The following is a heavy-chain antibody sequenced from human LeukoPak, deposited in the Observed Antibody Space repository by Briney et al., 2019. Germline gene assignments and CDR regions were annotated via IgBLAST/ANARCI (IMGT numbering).Heavy chain of an antibody. CDR2: ISSSSSYI. Sequence: PRGSLRLSCAASGFTFSSYSMDWVRQAPGKGLEWVSSISSSSSYIYYAESVKGRLTISRDNATNSRYLQMNRLRAEDTAVYYWAREMDAYYVFGSDYPYYYYYMDGWGKGTKVTDSS. CDR1: GFTFSSYS. D-gene: IGHD3-3*01. J-gene: IGHJ6*03. V-gene: IGHV3-21*01. CDR3: AREMDAYYVFGSDYPYYYYYMDG.